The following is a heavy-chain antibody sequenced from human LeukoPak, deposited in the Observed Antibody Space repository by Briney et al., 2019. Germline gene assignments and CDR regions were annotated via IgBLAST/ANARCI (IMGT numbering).Heavy chain of an antibody. CDR1: GYSISSGYY. D-gene: IGHD3-10*01. CDR3: AKSNGYGLVDI. J-gene: IGHJ3*02. V-gene: IGHV4-38-2*02. Sequence: SETLSLTCTVSGYSISSGYYWGWIRQTPGKGLEWIGNIFYSGGTYYSPSLTSRVTISLDTSRNQFSLKLNSVTAADTAVYYCAKSNGYGLVDIWGRGTMVTVSS. CDR2: IFYSGGT.